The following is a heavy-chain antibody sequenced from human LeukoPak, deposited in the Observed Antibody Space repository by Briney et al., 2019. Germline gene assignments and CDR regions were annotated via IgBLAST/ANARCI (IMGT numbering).Heavy chain of an antibody. J-gene: IGHJ3*02. V-gene: IGHV3-21*01. Sequence: GGSLRLSCAASGFIFTNYNLNWVRQAPGKGLEWISSISGGSTYIYYADSVRGRFTISRDNAKNSVYLQMNSLRGEDTAVYYCARDDVTTNGGVIADSRLFDIWGQGTMVTVSS. CDR1: GFIFTNYN. CDR2: ISGGSTYI. D-gene: IGHD2-8*02. CDR3: ARDDVTTNGGVIADSRLFDI.